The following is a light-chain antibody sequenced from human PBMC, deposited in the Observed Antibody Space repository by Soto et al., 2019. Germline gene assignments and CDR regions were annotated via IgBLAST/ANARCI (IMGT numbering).Light chain of an antibody. V-gene: IGKV1-5*01. CDR3: QQYTSYSRA. CDR2: DAS. J-gene: IGKJ1*01. Sequence: IRLTQSPPTLSASVGDRVTITCRASQSISHFLAWYQQKPGKVPKLLIYDASNLGSGVPSRFSGSGSGTDFTLTISGLQPDDFTTYYCQQYTSYSRAFGQGTKVDIK. CDR1: QSISHF.